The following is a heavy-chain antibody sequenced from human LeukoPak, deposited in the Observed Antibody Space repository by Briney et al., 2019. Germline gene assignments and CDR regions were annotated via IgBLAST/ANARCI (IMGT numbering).Heavy chain of an antibody. Sequence: GGSLRLSCAASGFTFSSYEMNWVRQAPGKGLEWVSYISSSGSTIYYADSVKGRFTISRDNAKNSLYLQMNSLRAEDTAVYYCARDSYGNNWGSFDYWGQGTLVTVSS. V-gene: IGHV3-48*03. CDR3: ARDSYGNNWGSFDY. CDR1: GFTFSSYE. J-gene: IGHJ4*02. CDR2: ISSSGSTI. D-gene: IGHD7-27*01.